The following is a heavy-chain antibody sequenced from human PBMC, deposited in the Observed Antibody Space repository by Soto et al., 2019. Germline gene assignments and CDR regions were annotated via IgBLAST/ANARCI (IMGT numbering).Heavy chain of an antibody. V-gene: IGHV3-23*01. CDR3: AKAPYPRSGYYNDY. Sequence: EVQLLESGGGLVQPGGSLRLSCAASGFTFSSYAMSWVRQAPGKGLEWVSAMSGSGGSTYYADSVKGRFTISRDNSKNTLYLQMNSLRAEDTAVYYCAKAPYPRSGYYNDYWGQGTLVTVSS. CDR2: MSGSGGST. D-gene: IGHD3-22*01. CDR1: GFTFSSYA. J-gene: IGHJ4*02.